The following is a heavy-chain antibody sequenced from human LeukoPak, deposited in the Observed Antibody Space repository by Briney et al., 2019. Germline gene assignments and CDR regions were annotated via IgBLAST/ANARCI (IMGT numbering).Heavy chain of an antibody. J-gene: IGHJ4*02. Sequence: KPSETLSLTCTVSGGGISSYYWSWIRQPPGKGLEWIGYIYYSGSTNYIPSLKSRVSISVDTSKNQFSLRLRSVTAADTAVYYCARRPPDMVAFDYWGQGTLVTVSS. CDR3: ARRPPDMVAFDY. CDR1: GGGISSYY. CDR2: IYYSGST. V-gene: IGHV4-59*01. D-gene: IGHD5-18*01.